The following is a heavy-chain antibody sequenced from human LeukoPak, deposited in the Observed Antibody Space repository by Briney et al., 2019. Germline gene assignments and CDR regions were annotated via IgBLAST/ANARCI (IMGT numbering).Heavy chain of an antibody. Sequence: PSETLSLTCDVSGDSISSGNKYWSWIRQPAGKGLDWIGRVFTSGSTSYNPSLKSRVTMSVDTSKNQFSLKLTSVTAADTAVYYCARGVVIAPQTFDYWGQGTLVTVSS. CDR2: VFTSGST. V-gene: IGHV4-61*02. CDR3: ARGVVIAPQTFDY. CDR1: GDSISSGNKY. D-gene: IGHD2-21*01. J-gene: IGHJ4*02.